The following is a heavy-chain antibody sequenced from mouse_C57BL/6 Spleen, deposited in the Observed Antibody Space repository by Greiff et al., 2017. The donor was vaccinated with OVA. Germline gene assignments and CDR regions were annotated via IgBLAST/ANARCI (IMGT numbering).Heavy chain of an antibody. CDR2: IDPETGGT. V-gene: IGHV1-15*01. CDR1: GYTFTDYE. J-gene: IGHJ2*01. CDR3: TRGIYGTYFDY. D-gene: IGHD1-1*01. Sequence: VQLQQSGAELVRPGASVTLSCKASGYTFTDYEMHWVKQTPVHGLEWIGAIDPETGGTAYNQKFKGKAILTADKSSSTAYMELRSLTSEDSAVYYCTRGIYGTYFDYWGQGTTLTVSS.